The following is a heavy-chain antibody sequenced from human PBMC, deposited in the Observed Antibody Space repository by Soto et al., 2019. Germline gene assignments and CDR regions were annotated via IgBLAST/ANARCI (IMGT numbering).Heavy chain of an antibody. V-gene: IGHV3-23*01. CDR3: VKGGWLDD. Sequence: EVQLLESGGGLIQPGGSLRLSCAASGFPLSTYEMTWARQSPGKGLEWVAFITSSGGPTYYADSVRGRFTISRDNSNNTLYLQMDSLRVEDTARYYCVKGGWLDDWGQGTLVTVSS. J-gene: IGHJ5*02. CDR2: ITSSGGPT. CDR1: GFPLSTYE.